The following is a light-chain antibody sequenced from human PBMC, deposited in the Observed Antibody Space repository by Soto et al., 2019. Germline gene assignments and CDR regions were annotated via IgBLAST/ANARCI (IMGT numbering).Light chain of an antibody. CDR2: GAS. CDR1: QSVLASSNNKNL. Sequence: DIVMTQSPDSLAMSLGERATINCKSIQSVLASSNNKNLLAWYQQKPGQPPKLLIYGASTRESGVPDRFRGSESGTDFTLTISSLQAEDVTVHHRHQYYSTPLAFDGGTNVELK. J-gene: IGKJ4*01. V-gene: IGKV4-1*01. CDR3: HQYYSTPLA.